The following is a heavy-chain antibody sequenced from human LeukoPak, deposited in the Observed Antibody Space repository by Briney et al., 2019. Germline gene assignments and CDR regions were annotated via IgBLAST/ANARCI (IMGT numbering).Heavy chain of an antibody. D-gene: IGHD3-9*01. J-gene: IGHJ4*02. CDR3: ARLGSSVTGY. Sequence: GASVKVSCKASGGTLSNYAISWVRQAPGQGLEWMGGIIPIFGTANYAQKFQGRVTITADESTSTAYMELSSLRSEDTAVYYCARLGSSVTGYWGQGTLVTVSS. V-gene: IGHV1-69*13. CDR1: GGTLSNYA. CDR2: IIPIFGTA.